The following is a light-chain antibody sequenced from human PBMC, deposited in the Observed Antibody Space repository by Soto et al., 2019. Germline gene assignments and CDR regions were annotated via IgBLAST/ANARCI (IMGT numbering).Light chain of an antibody. CDR2: SNN. V-gene: IGLV1-44*01. CDR1: SSNIGSNT. J-gene: IGLJ7*01. Sequence: QSVLTQPPSASGTPGQRVTISCSGSSSNIGSNTVNWYQQLPGTAPKLLIYSNNQRPSGVPDRFSGSKSGTSASLAISGLQSRDEADYYCAAWDDSLNRAVFGGGTQLTVL. CDR3: AAWDDSLNRAV.